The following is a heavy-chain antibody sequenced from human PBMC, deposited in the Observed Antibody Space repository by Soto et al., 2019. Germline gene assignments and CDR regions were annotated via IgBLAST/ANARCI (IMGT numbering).Heavy chain of an antibody. CDR1: GFTFSSYW. CDR3: ASGYSNYGYYRDV. CDR2: INSDGSST. J-gene: IGHJ6*03. Sequence: GGSPRLSCAASGFTFSSYWMHWVRQAPGKGLVWVSRINSDGSSTSYADSVKGRFTIARDNAKNTLYLQMNSLRAEDTAVYYCASGYSNYGYYRDVWGKGTTVTVSS. D-gene: IGHD4-4*01. V-gene: IGHV3-74*01.